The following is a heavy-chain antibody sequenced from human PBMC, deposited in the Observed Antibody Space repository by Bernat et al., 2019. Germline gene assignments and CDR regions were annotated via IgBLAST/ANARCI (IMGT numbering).Heavy chain of an antibody. V-gene: IGHV3-30-3*01. Sequence: QVQLVESGGGVVQPGRSLRLSCAASGFTFSSYAMHWVRQAPGKWLEWVAVISYDGSNKYYADSVKGRFTISRDNSKNTLYLQMNSLRAEDTAVYYCAREGGEVEDIWSSEFYYYYGMDVWGQGTTVTVSS. J-gene: IGHJ6*02. CDR2: ISYDGSNK. CDR3: AREGGEVEDIWSSEFYYYYGMDV. D-gene: IGHD2-15*01. CDR1: GFTFSSYA.